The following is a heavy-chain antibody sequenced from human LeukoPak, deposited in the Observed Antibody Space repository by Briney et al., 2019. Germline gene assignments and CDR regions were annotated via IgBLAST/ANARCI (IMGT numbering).Heavy chain of an antibody. J-gene: IGHJ5*02. CDR2: ISSSSSYI. V-gene: IGHV3-21*01. CDR1: GFTFSSYA. D-gene: IGHD2-2*01. CDR3: ASRYCSSTSCYAGNH. Sequence: GGSLRLSCAASGFTFSSYAMSWVRQAPGKGLEWVSSISSSSSYIYYADSVKGRFTISRDNAKNSLYLQMNSLRAEDTAVYYCASRYCSSTSCYAGNHWGQGTLVTVSS.